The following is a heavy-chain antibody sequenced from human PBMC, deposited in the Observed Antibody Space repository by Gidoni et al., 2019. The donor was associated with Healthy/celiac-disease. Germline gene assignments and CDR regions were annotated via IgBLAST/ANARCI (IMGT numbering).Heavy chain of an antibody. J-gene: IGHJ3*02. CDR1: GFTFSSYG. CDR2: ISYDGSNK. D-gene: IGHD6-13*01. CDR3: AKDLTPIAAATDAFDI. Sequence: QVQLVESGGGVFQPGWSLRLSCAASGFTFSSYGMHWVRQAPGKGLEWVAVISYDGSNKYYADSVKGRFTISRDNSKNTLYLQMNSLRAEDTAVYYCAKDLTPIAAATDAFDIWGQGTMVTVSS. V-gene: IGHV3-30*18.